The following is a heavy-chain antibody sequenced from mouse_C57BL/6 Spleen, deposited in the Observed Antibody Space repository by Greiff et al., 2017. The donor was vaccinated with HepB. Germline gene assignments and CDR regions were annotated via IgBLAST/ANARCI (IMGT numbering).Heavy chain of an antibody. V-gene: IGHV1-52*01. J-gene: IGHJ3*01. Sequence: VQLQQSGAELVRPGSSVKLSCKASGYTFTSYWMHWVKQRPIQGLEWIGNIDPSDSETHYNQKFKDKATLTVDKSSSTAYMQLSSLTSEDSAVYYCARDDWDGAYWGQGTLVTVSA. D-gene: IGHD4-1*01. CDR1: GYTFTSYW. CDR3: ARDDWDGAY. CDR2: IDPSDSET.